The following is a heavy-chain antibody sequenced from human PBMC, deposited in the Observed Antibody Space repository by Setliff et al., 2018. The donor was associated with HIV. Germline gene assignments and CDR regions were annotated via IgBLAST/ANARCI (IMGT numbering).Heavy chain of an antibody. CDR3: ARKATTYYYFYYLDV. Sequence: PSETLSLTCAVYGGSFSGYYWSWIRQPPGQGLEWIGEINHGGITNYNPSLKSRVTISVDMSKNQYSLKLSPVTAADTAVYYCARKATTYYYFYYLDVWGKGTTVTVSS. V-gene: IGHV4-34*01. J-gene: IGHJ6*03. CDR2: INHGGIT. D-gene: IGHD1-1*01. CDR1: GGSFSGYY.